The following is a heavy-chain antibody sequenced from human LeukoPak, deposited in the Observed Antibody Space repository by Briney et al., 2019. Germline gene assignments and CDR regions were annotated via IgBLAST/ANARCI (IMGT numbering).Heavy chain of an antibody. Sequence: GGSLRLSCAASGFTFSTYNMNWVRQAPGKGLEGVSSISGSSSYMFYADSVKGRFTISRDNAKNSLFLQMDSLRVEDTAIYYCVRDANPASGELIDDNWFDPWGQGTLVTVSS. J-gene: IGHJ5*02. CDR3: VRDANPASGELIDDNWFDP. CDR2: ISGSSSYM. CDR1: GFTFSTYN. V-gene: IGHV3-21*01. D-gene: IGHD1-7*01.